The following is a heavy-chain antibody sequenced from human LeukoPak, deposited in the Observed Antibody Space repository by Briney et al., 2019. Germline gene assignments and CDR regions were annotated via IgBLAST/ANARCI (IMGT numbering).Heavy chain of an antibody. CDR3: ARDFSPVFIAVAGTDLDY. CDR1: GYTFTSYA. Sequence: ASVKVSCKASGYTFTSYAMNWVRQAPGQGLEWMGWINTNTGNPTYAQGFTGRFVFSLDTSVSTAYLQISSLKAEDTAVYYCARDFSPVFIAVAGTDLDYWGQGTLVTVSS. CDR2: INTNTGNP. J-gene: IGHJ4*02. V-gene: IGHV7-4-1*02. D-gene: IGHD6-19*01.